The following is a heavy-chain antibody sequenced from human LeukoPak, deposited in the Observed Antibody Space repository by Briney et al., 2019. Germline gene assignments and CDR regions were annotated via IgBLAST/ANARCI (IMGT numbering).Heavy chain of an antibody. J-gene: IGHJ4*02. CDR1: GFTVSSNY. Sequence: PGGSLRLSCAASGFTVSSNYMSWVCQAPGKGLEWVSVIYSGGSTYYADSVQGRFTISRDNSKNTLYLQMNSLRAEDTAVYYCARDASMVRGVWFDYWGQGTLVTVSS. D-gene: IGHD3-10*01. CDR3: ARDASMVRGVWFDY. CDR2: IYSGGST. V-gene: IGHV3-53*01.